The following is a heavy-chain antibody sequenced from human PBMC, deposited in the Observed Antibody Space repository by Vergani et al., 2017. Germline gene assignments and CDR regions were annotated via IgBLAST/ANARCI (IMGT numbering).Heavy chain of an antibody. CDR1: GFTSSYYG. CDR2: IYYSGST. V-gene: IGHV4-59*05. J-gene: IGHJ5*02. CDR3: ARHSTVEWLVKLGWIDP. D-gene: IGHD6-19*01. Sequence: QVHLVESGGGVVQPGRSLRLSCVVSGFTSSYYGMHWVRQAPGKGLEWIASIYYSGSTYYNPSLKSRVTISVDTSKNQFSLKLSSVTAADTAVYFCARHSTVEWLVKLGWIDPWGQGILVTVSS.